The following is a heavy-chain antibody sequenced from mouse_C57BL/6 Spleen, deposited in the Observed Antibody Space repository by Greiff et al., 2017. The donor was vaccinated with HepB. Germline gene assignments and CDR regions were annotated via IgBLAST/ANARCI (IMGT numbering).Heavy chain of an antibody. D-gene: IGHD2-3*01. Sequence: QVQLQQSGPELVKPGASVKISCKASGYSFTSYYIHWVKQRPGQGLEWIGWIYPGSGNTKYNEKFKGKATLTADTSSSTAYMQLSSLTSEDSAVYYCARRWLLRDFDYWGQGTTLTVSS. V-gene: IGHV1-66*01. J-gene: IGHJ2*01. CDR2: IYPGSGNT. CDR3: ARRWLLRDFDY. CDR1: GYSFTSYY.